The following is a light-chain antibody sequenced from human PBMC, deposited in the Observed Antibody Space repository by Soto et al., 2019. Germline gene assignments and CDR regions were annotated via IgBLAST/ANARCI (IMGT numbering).Light chain of an antibody. CDR1: QGIGTW. CDR2: GAT. V-gene: IGKV1D-12*01. J-gene: IGKJ5*01. Sequence: DVQVTQSPSFVSASVGDRVTITCRASQGIGTWLAWYQVKPGKAPNLLIYGATNLQSGGPSRFSGSGLGTHFTLTIFTLQPEDFATYYCQQTNSFPITFGQGTRLDI. CDR3: QQTNSFPIT.